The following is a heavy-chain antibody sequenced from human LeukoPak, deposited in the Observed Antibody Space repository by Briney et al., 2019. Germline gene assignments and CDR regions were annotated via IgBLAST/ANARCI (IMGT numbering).Heavy chain of an antibody. D-gene: IGHD3-10*01. V-gene: IGHV3-21*01. CDR2: ISSSSSYI. CDR1: GFTFSSYS. CDR3: ARERTPKPYYGSGDYDRYFEN. Sequence: GGSLRLSCAASGFTFSSYSMNWVRQAPGKGLEWVSSISSSSSYIYYADSVKGRFTISRDNAKNSLYLQMNSLRADDTAVYYCARERTPKPYYGSGDYDRYFENWGQGTVVTVSS. J-gene: IGHJ4*02.